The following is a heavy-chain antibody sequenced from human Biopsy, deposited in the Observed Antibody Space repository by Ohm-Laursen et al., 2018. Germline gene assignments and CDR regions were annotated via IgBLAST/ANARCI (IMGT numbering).Heavy chain of an antibody. CDR1: GASITSYY. J-gene: IGHJ6*02. CDR2: TYKGGNT. V-gene: IGHV4-4*07. CDR3: ARDLPSSYYYAMDV. Sequence: SDTLSLTRTVSGASITSYYWSWIRQPAGKGLEWIGHTYKGGNTNHNPSLKSRVSMSVDTSKNQLSLTLRSVTAADTAVYYCARDLPSSYYYAMDVWGQGTTVTVSS.